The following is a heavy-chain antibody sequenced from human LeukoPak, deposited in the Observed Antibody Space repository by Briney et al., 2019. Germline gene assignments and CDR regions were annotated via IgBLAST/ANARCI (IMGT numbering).Heavy chain of an antibody. Sequence: GGSLRLSCAASGFAFSNYWMHWVRQVPGKGLVWVSRITRDGSGANYADSVRGRFTISRDNPKNTLYLQMNSLRAEDTAVYYCAKSSYYDTSGFYREYYFDYWGQGTLVTVSS. CDR2: ITRDGSGA. CDR1: GFAFSNYW. J-gene: IGHJ4*02. V-gene: IGHV3-74*01. D-gene: IGHD3-22*01. CDR3: AKSSYYDTSGFYREYYFDY.